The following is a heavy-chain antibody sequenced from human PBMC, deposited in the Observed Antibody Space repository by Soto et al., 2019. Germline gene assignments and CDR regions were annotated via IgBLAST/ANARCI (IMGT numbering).Heavy chain of an antibody. V-gene: IGHV1-3*01. D-gene: IGHD1-7*01. CDR3: ARIWNWYYFDY. CDR2: INAGNGNT. Sequence: ASVKVSCKASGYTFTSYAMHWVRQAPGQRLEWMGWINAGNGNTKYSQKFQGRVTITRDTSASTAYMELSSLRSVDTAVYYCARIWNWYYFDYWGQGTLVTVSS. CDR1: GYTFTSYA. J-gene: IGHJ4*02.